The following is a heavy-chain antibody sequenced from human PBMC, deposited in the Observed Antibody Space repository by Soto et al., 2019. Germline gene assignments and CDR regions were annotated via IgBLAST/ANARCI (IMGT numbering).Heavy chain of an antibody. V-gene: IGHV3-20*04. Sequence: EVQLVESGGGVVRPGGSLRLSCAASGFTFDDYGMSWVRQAPGKGLEWVSGINWNGGSTGYADSVKGRFTISRDNAKNSLYLQMDSLRAEDTALYYCGRVGYYGSGSYSLGYYYYYGMDVWGQGTTVTVSS. CDR2: INWNGGST. D-gene: IGHD3-10*01. J-gene: IGHJ6*02. CDR1: GFTFDDYG. CDR3: GRVGYYGSGSYSLGYYYYYGMDV.